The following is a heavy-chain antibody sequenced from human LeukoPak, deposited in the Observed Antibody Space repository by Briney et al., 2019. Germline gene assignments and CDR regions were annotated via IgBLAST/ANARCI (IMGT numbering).Heavy chain of an antibody. CDR3: ARGASGSYPRWFDP. D-gene: IGHD1-26*01. CDR1: GFTFSSYS. Sequence: GGSLRLSCAAPGFTFSSYSMNWVRQAPGKGLEWVSYISSSSSTIYYADSVKGRFTISRDNAKNSLYLQMNSLRAEDTAVYYCARGASGSYPRWFDPWGQGTLVTVSS. CDR2: ISSSSSTI. J-gene: IGHJ5*02. V-gene: IGHV3-48*04.